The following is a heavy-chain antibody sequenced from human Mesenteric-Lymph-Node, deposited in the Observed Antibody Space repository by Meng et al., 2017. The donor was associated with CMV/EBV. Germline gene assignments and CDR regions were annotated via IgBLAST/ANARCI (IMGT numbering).Heavy chain of an antibody. D-gene: IGHD3-22*01. CDR3: AKGHVNNYYDSSGYFTWFDP. CDR1: GFTFRNYA. Sequence: GGSLRLSCAASGFTFRNYAMNWVRQAPGKGLEWVSGISGSGSRTYYADSVKGRFTISRDNSKNTLFLQMDSLRAEDTAVYYCAKGHVNNYYDSSGYFTWFDPWGQGTLVTVSS. J-gene: IGHJ5*02. V-gene: IGHV3-23*01. CDR2: ISGSGSRT.